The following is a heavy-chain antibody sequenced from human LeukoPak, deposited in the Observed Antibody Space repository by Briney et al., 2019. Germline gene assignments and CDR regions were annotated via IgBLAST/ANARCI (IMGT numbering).Heavy chain of an antibody. J-gene: IGHJ4*02. D-gene: IGHD2-15*01. CDR2: INPNSGGT. CDR1: RYTVTGYY. V-gene: IGHV1-2*06. Sequence: ASVKVSCKASRYTVTGYYMHWVRQAPGQGLEWMGRINPNSGGTNYAQKFQGRVTMTRDTSISTAYTELSRLRSDDTAVYYCARGPLGAYCSGGSCAGDYWGQGTLVTVSS. CDR3: ARGPLGAYCSGGSCAGDY.